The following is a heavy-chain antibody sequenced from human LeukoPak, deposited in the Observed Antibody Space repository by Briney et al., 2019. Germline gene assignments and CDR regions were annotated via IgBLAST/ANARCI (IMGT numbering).Heavy chain of an antibody. V-gene: IGHV1-18*01. CDR2: ISAYNGNT. CDR1: GYTFTSYG. D-gene: IGHD3-22*01. CDR3: ARELYYYDSSGYTYYYYYGMDV. J-gene: IGHJ6*02. Sequence: ASVEVSCKASGYTFTSYGISWVRQAPGQGLEWMGWISAYNGNTNYAQKLQGRVTTTTDTSTSTAYMELRSLRSDDTAVYYCARELYYYDSSGYTYYYYYGMDVWGQGTTVTVSS.